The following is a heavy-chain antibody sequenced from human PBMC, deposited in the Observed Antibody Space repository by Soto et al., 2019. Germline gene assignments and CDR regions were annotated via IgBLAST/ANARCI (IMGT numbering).Heavy chain of an antibody. CDR2: VYYSGST. D-gene: IGHD5-12*01. V-gene: IGHV4-59*07. CDR1: GDSIMRYY. J-gene: IGHJ6*02. Sequence: SDTQSLTYTVPGDSIMRYYWTWIRHPPVKGLEFIVYVYYSGSTRYNPSLKSRVTISVDMSKNQFSLKLSFVIAADTAVYYCARAYGGFDNGLDVWGQGTAVTVSS. CDR3: ARAYGGFDNGLDV.